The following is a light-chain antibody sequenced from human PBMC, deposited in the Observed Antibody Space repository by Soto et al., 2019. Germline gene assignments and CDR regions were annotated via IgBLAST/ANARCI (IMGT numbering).Light chain of an antibody. CDR3: QQRSNWPPWT. Sequence: EIVLPQSPATLSLSPVERATLSCSASQSVSSYLAWYQQKPGQAPRLLMYEASNRATGIPARFSGGGSGTDFTLTISSLEPEDFAVYYCQQRSNWPPWTFGQGTKVDIK. CDR1: QSVSSY. J-gene: IGKJ1*01. V-gene: IGKV3-11*01. CDR2: EAS.